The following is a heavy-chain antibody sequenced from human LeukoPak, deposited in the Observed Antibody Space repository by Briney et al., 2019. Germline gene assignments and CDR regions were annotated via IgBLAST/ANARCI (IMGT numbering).Heavy chain of an antibody. CDR1: GFTFSSYG. J-gene: IGHJ5*02. Sequence: GRSLRLSCAASGFTFSSYGMHWVRQAPGKGLEWVAVIWYDGSNKYYADSVKGRFTISRDNSKNTLYLQMNSLRAEDTAVYYCAREKHLNWFDPWDQGTLVTVSS. V-gene: IGHV3-33*01. CDR3: AREKHLNWFDP. CDR2: IWYDGSNK.